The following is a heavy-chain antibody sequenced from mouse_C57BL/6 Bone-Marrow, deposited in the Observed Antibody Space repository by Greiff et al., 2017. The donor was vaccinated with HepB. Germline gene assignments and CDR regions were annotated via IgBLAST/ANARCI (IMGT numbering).Heavy chain of an antibody. Sequence: VQLQQSGAELARPGASVKLSCKASGYTFTSYGISWVKQSTGQGLEWIGEIYPRSGNTYYNEKFKGKATLTADKSSSTAYMELRSLTSEDSAVYFCARDGNYAYYAMDYWGQGTSVTVSS. CDR1: GYTFTSYG. CDR3: ARDGNYAYYAMDY. J-gene: IGHJ4*01. CDR2: IYPRSGNT. V-gene: IGHV1-81*01. D-gene: IGHD2-1*01.